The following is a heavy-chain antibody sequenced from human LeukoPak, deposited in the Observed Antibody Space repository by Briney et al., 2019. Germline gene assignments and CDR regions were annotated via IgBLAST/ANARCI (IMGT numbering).Heavy chain of an antibody. CDR2: ISDSGRST. CDR3: AKDHSDYPSFFDY. V-gene: IGHV3-23*01. Sequence: GGPLRHSCAASGFTFSNSAMSWVRQAPGKGLEWVAAISDSGRSTYYADSVKGRFTISRDNSKNTLYLQMSSLRAEDTAVYYCAKDHSDYPSFFDYWGQGTLVTVSS. D-gene: IGHD5-12*01. CDR1: GFTFSNSA. J-gene: IGHJ4*02.